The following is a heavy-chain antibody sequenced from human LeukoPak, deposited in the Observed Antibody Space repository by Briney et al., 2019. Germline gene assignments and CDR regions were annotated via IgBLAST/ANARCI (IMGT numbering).Heavy chain of an antibody. CDR2: IRSKADDFAT. CDR1: GFSFSASA. J-gene: IGHJ6*02. CDR3: TKSDYDVLTGYRGMDV. V-gene: IGHV3-73*01. Sequence: GGSLRLSCAASGFSFSASAMHWVRQASGKGLEWVGRIRSKADDFATAYAASVKGRFLISRDDSKNTAYLQMNSLKTEDTAVYYCTKSDYDVLTGYRGMDVWGQGTTVTVSS. D-gene: IGHD3-9*01.